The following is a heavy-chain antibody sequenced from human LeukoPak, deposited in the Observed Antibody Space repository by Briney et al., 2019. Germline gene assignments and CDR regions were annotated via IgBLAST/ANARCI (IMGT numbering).Heavy chain of an antibody. Sequence: GGSLRLSCAAAGFTFSDYYMSWIRQAPGKGLERVSYISSGSSTIYYTDSVKGRFTISRDNAKSSLYLQMNSLRAEDTAVYYCARDLTTMYTPHTYYYYGMDVWGQGTTVSVSS. CDR3: ARDLTTMYTPHTYYYYGMDV. CDR1: GFTFSDYY. V-gene: IGHV3-11*01. J-gene: IGHJ6*02. CDR2: ISSGSSTI. D-gene: IGHD3-10*02.